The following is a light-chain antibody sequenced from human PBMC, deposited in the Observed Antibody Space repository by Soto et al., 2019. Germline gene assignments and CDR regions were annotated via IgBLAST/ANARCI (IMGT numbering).Light chain of an antibody. Sequence: DIPMTQSPSTLSASVGDRVTITCRASQSLRSWLAWYRQKPGKAPELLIYDVSNLESGVPSRFSGSGSGSEFTLSISSLQPDDSATYYCQQYNSYWTFGQGTKVEIK. CDR2: DVS. CDR3: QQYNSYWT. J-gene: IGKJ1*01. V-gene: IGKV1-5*01. CDR1: QSLRSW.